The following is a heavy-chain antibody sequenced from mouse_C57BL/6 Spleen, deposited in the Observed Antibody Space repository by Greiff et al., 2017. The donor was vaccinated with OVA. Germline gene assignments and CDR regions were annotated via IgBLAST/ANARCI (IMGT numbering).Heavy chain of an antibody. CDR2: IHPDSGST. D-gene: IGHD2-14*01. V-gene: IGHV1-64*01. Sequence: VQLQQPGAELVKPGASVKLSCQASGYTFTSYWMTWVKQRPGQGLEWIGVIHPDSGSTNYNEKFKSKATLTVDKSSSTAYMQLSSLTSDDSAVYYCARCGYEGVCDYFDDWGQGTTLTVSS. CDR3: ARCGYEGVCDYFDD. J-gene: IGHJ2*01. CDR1: GYTFTSYW.